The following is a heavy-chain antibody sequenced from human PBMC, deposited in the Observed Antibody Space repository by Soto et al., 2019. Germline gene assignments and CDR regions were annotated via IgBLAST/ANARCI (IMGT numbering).Heavy chain of an antibody. D-gene: IGHD3-9*01. Sequence: QVQLVESGGGVVQPGRSLRLSCAASGFTFSSYGMHWVRQAPGKGLEWVAMISYDGSNKDYVDSVKGRFTISRDNSKNTLYLQMTSLRAEDTAVYYCAKGKYYDILTGSYYYYGMDVWGQGTTVTVSS. CDR3: AKGKYYDILTGSYYYYGMDV. J-gene: IGHJ6*02. V-gene: IGHV3-30*18. CDR1: GFTFSSYG. CDR2: ISYDGSNK.